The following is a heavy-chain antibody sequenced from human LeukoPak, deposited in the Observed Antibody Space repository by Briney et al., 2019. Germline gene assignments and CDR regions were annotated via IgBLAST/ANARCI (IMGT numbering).Heavy chain of an antibody. CDR3: AKGYYDYVWGSYYFDY. Sequence: PGGSLRLSCAASGFTFSSYAMSWVRQAPGKGLEWVSAISGSGGSTYYADSAKGRFTISRDNSRDTLYLQMNSLRAEDTAVHYCAKGYYDYVWGSYYFDYWGQGTLVTVSS. J-gene: IGHJ4*02. V-gene: IGHV3-23*01. CDR1: GFTFSSYA. CDR2: ISGSGGST. D-gene: IGHD3-16*01.